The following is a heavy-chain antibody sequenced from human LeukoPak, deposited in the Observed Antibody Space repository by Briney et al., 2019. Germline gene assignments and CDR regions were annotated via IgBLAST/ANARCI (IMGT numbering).Heavy chain of an antibody. D-gene: IGHD3-10*01. CDR1: AITFSTYE. J-gene: IGHJ6*03. CDR2: ITGSGDTI. Sequence: GGSLRLSCAASAITFSTYEMNWVRQAPGKGQEWVSYITGSGDTINYADSVKGRFTISRDDAANSLYLQMNSLRAEDTAVYYCAMEYYYGSGKDYMDVWGKGTMVTVSS. CDR3: AMEYYYGSGKDYMDV. V-gene: IGHV3-48*03.